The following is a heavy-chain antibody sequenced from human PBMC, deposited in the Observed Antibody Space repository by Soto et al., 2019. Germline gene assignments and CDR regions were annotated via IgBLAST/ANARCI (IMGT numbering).Heavy chain of an antibody. J-gene: IGHJ6*02. CDR3: ARDSLYCTNGVCSAYYYYGMDV. CDR1: GGSISSYY. V-gene: IGHV4-59*01. D-gene: IGHD2-8*01. Sequence: SETLSLTCTVSGGSISSYYWSWIRQPPGKGLEWIGYIYYSGSTNYNPSLKSRVTISVDTSKNQFSLMLSSVTAADTAVYYCARDSLYCTNGVCSAYYYYGMDVWGQGTTVTVSS. CDR2: IYYSGST.